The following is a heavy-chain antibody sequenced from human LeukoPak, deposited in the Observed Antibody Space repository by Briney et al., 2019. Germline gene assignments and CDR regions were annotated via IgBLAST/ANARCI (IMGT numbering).Heavy chain of an antibody. CDR1: GYTFTSYA. J-gene: IGHJ6*02. CDR3: ARVPTVEAYDIEYYYYYYGMDV. D-gene: IGHD3-9*01. CDR2: INAGNGNT. V-gene: IGHV1-3*01. Sequence: ASVKVSCKASGYTFTSYAMHWVRQAPGQRLEWMGWINAGNGNTKYSQKFQGRVTITRDTSASTAYMELSSLRSEDTAVYYCARVPTVEAYDIEYYYYYYGMDVWGQGTTVTVSS.